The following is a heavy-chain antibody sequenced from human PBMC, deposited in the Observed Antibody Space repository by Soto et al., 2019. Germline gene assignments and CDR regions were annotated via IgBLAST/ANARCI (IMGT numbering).Heavy chain of an antibody. D-gene: IGHD2-15*01. J-gene: IGHJ4*02. CDR1: GGSISSYY. CDR3: ARFVPCSDGSCAPDY. V-gene: IGHV4-59*12. Sequence: QVQLQESGPGLVKPSETLSLTCTVSGGSISSYYWSWIRQPPGKGLEWIGYIYCTGSTNYNPSLKSRVTISVDTSRIKFSLTLTSVTAAVTAVYYCARFVPCSDGSCAPDYWGQGTLVTVSS. CDR2: IYCTGST.